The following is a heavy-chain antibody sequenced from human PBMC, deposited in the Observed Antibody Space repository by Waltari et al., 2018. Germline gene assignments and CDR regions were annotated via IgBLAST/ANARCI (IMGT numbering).Heavy chain of an antibody. CDR2: INHSGST. Sequence: QVQLQQWGAGLLKPSETLSLTCAVYGGSFSGYYWSWIRQPPGKGLEWIGEINHSGSTNYNPSLKSRVTISVDTSKNQFSLKLSSVTAADTAVYYCARVLLITIFGVVIIRPDAFDIWGQGTMVTVSS. CDR1: GGSFSGYY. V-gene: IGHV4-34*01. D-gene: IGHD3-3*01. CDR3: ARVLLITIFGVVIIRPDAFDI. J-gene: IGHJ3*02.